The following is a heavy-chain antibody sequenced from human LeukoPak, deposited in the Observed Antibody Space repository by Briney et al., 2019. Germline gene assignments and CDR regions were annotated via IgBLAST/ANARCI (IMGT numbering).Heavy chain of an antibody. CDR1: GFTFSDYY. Sequence: GGSLRLSCAASGFTFSDYYMSWIRQAPGKGLEWVSYISSSGSTIYYADSVKGRFTISRDNAKNSLYLQMNSLRAEDTAVYYCAGMLLVGHYYGSGSSPFDYGMDVWGQGTTVTVSS. CDR2: ISSSGSTI. D-gene: IGHD3-10*01. CDR3: AGMLLVGHYYGSGSSPFDYGMDV. J-gene: IGHJ6*02. V-gene: IGHV3-11*01.